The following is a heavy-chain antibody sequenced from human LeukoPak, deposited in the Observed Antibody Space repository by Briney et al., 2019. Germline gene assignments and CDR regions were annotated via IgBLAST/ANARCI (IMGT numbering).Heavy chain of an antibody. CDR1: GGSISSSSYY. CDR3: ARSLVRGVVIMGGTVDY. V-gene: IGHV4-39*01. Sequence: SETLSLTCTVSGGSISSSSYYWGWIRLPPGKGLEWIGSIYYSGSTYYNPSLKSRVTIPVDTPKNQFSLKLSSVTAADTAVYYCARSLVRGVVIMGGTVDYWGQGTLVTVSS. D-gene: IGHD3-3*01. CDR2: IYYSGST. J-gene: IGHJ4*02.